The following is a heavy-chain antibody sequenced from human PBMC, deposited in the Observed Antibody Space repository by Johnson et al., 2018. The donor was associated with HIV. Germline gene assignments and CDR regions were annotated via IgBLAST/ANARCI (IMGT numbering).Heavy chain of an antibody. Sequence: QLVESGGGLVKPGGSLRLSCAASGFTFDDYAMHWVRQAPGKGLEWVSGISWNSDNIAYADSVKGRFTISRDNAKNSLYLQMNSLRAEDTALYYCAKVDTATNDAFDIWGQGTMVTVSS. CDR3: AKVDTATNDAFDI. D-gene: IGHD5-18*01. J-gene: IGHJ3*02. V-gene: IGHV3-9*01. CDR2: ISWNSDNI. CDR1: GFTFDDYA.